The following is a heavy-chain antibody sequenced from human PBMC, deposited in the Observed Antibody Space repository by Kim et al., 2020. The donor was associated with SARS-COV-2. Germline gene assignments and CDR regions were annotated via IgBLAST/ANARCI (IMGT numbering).Heavy chain of an antibody. CDR3: AKAPINYYDSSGDAFDI. D-gene: IGHD3-22*01. CDR1: GFTFSSYG. V-gene: IGHV3-30*18. Sequence: GGSLRLSCAASGFTFSSYGMHWVRQAPGKGLEWVAVISYDGSNKYYADSVKGRFTISRDNSKNTLYLQMNSLRAEDTAVYYCAKAPINYYDSSGDAFDIWGQGTMVTVSS. CDR2: ISYDGSNK. J-gene: IGHJ3*02.